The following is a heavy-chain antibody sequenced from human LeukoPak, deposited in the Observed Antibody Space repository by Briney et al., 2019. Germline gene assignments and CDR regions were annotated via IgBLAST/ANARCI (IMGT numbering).Heavy chain of an antibody. CDR2: IYYSGGT. V-gene: IGHV4-59*08. CDR1: GGSMSNYY. D-gene: IGHD3-22*01. CDR3: ARHASGYFDP. Sequence: RASETLSLTCTVSGGSMSNYYWAWIRRPPEKGLEWIGYIYYSGGTNYNPSLKSRITISVDTSKNQFSLKLNSVTAADTAVYYCARHASGYFDPWGQGTLVTVSS. J-gene: IGHJ5*02.